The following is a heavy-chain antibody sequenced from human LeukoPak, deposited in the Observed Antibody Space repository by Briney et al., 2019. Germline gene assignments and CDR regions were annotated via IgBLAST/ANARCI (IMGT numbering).Heavy chain of an antibody. CDR3: ARRSGYSWKY. CDR1: GYAFTSYG. Sequence: GASVKVSCKAPGYAFTSYGISWVREAPGQGLEWMGWISAYNGNTNYAQKLQGRVTMTTDTSTSTAYMELRSLGSDDTAVYYCARRSGYSWKYWGQGTLVTVSS. J-gene: IGHJ4*02. CDR2: ISAYNGNT. V-gene: IGHV1-18*01. D-gene: IGHD5-18*01.